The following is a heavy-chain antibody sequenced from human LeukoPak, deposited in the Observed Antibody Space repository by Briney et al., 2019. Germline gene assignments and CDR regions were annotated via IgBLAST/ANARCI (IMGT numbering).Heavy chain of an antibody. V-gene: IGHV5-51*01. CDR1: GYIFSNYW. D-gene: IGHD6-19*01. J-gene: IGHJ4*02. Sequence: GESLKISCKGSGYIFSNYWIGWVRQMPGKGLEWMGIIYPDDSDTKYSPSFQGQATISVDKSISTAYLQWSSLKASDTAMYYCARRSRGSGWTPIDYWGQGTLVTVSS. CDR3: ARRSRGSGWTPIDY. CDR2: IYPDDSDT.